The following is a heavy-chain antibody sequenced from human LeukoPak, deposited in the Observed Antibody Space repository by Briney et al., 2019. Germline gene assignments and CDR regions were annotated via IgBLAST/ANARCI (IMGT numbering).Heavy chain of an antibody. CDR3: ARDKAYSSGHFDY. J-gene: IGHJ4*02. Sequence: GGSLRLSCAASGFTVSSNYMSWVRQAPGKGLEWVSGIYSGGSIYYADSVKGRFTISRDNAKNSLYLQMNSLRAEDTAVYYCARDKAYSSGHFDYWGQGTLVTVSS. CDR2: IYSGGSI. CDR1: GFTVSSNY. D-gene: IGHD6-19*01. V-gene: IGHV3-66*01.